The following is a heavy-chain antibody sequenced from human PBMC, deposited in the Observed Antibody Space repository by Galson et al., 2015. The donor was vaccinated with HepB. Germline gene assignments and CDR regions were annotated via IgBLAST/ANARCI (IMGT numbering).Heavy chain of an antibody. D-gene: IGHD1-26*01. V-gene: IGHV1-69*13. J-gene: IGHJ4*02. CDR3: ARVGSGSYYHFDY. Sequence: SVKVSCKASGGAFSSYAISWVRQAPGQGLEWMGGIIPIFGTANYAQKFQGRVTITADESTSTAYMELSSLRSEDTAVYYCARVGSGSYYHFDYWGQGTLVTVSS. CDR2: IIPIFGTA. CDR1: GGAFSSYA.